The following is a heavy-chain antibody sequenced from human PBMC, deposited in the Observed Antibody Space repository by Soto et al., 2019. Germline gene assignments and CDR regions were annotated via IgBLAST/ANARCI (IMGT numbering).Heavy chain of an antibody. CDR1: GFTVSSNY. CDR3: ARLWFGRRHIYFDY. J-gene: IGHJ4*02. Sequence: GGSLRLSCAASGFTVSSNYMSWVRQAPGKGLEWVSVIYSGGSTYYADSVKGRFTISRDNSKNTLYLQMNSLRAEDTAVYYCARLWFGRRHIYFDYWGQGTLVTVSS. V-gene: IGHV3-53*01. CDR2: IYSGGST. D-gene: IGHD3-10*01.